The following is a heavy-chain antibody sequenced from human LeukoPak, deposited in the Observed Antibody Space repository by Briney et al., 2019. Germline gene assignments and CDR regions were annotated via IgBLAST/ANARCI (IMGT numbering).Heavy chain of an antibody. J-gene: IGHJ4*02. CDR2: INHSGSI. Sequence: SETLSLTCAVYGGSFSGYYWSWIRQPPGKGLEWIGEINHSGSINYNSSLKSRVTISVDTSKNQFSLKLSSVTAADTAVYYCARASYCSGGSCYSRYYFDYWGQGTLVTVSS. V-gene: IGHV4-34*01. CDR1: GGSFSGYY. D-gene: IGHD2-15*01. CDR3: ARASYCSGGSCYSRYYFDY.